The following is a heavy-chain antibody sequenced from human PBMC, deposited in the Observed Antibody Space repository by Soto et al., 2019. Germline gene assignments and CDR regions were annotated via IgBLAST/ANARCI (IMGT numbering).Heavy chain of an antibody. J-gene: IGHJ6*02. CDR1: GGTFSSYT. CDR2: IIPILGIA. V-gene: IGHV1-69*02. CDR3: ARVTGYSSGWPLYYYYGMDV. D-gene: IGHD6-19*01. Sequence: ASVKVSCKASGGTFSSYTISWVRQAPGQGLEWMGRIIPILGIANYAQKFQGRVTITADKSTSTAYMEPSSLRSEDTAVYYCARVTGYSSGWPLYYYYGMDVSGQATTVTVSS.